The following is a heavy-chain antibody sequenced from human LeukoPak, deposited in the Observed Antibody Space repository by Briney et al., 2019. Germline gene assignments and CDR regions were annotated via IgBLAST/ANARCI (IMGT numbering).Heavy chain of an antibody. CDR3: AREYSSSLFDY. D-gene: IGHD6-13*01. Sequence: ASVKVSCKASGYTFTGHYVHWVRQAPGQGLEWMGWINGNTGDTNYAQRFQGRVTMIRETSISTMYMELSSLRSDDTAVYYCAREYSSSLFDYWGQGTLVTVSS. J-gene: IGHJ4*02. V-gene: IGHV1-2*02. CDR2: INGNTGDT. CDR1: GYTFTGHY.